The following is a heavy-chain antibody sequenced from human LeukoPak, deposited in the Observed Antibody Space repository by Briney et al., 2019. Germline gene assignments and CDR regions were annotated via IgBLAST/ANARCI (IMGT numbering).Heavy chain of an antibody. J-gene: IGHJ4*02. D-gene: IGHD3-10*01. V-gene: IGHV1-2*02. CDR3: ARSRVTMVRGVIFFGYFDY. CDR2: INPNSGGT. Sequence: ASVKVSCKASGYTFNGYYIHWVRQAPGQGLEWMGWINPNSGGTNYAQKFQGRVTMTRDTSISTAYMELSRLRSDDTAVYYCARSRVTMVRGVIFFGYFDYWGQGTLVTVSS. CDR1: GYTFNGYY.